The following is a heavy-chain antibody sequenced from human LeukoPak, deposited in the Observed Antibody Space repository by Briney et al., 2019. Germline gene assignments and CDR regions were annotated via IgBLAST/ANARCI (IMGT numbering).Heavy chain of an antibody. V-gene: IGHV3-74*01. J-gene: IGHJ4*02. CDR3: VQSSPTIDY. CDR1: GFTFSNYW. Sequence: GGSLRLSCTASGFTFSNYWMHWVRQVPGKGLVWVSRINSDGSSTTYADSVKGRFTISRDNSKNTLYLQMNSLRAEDTAVYYCVQSSPTIDYWGQGTLVTVSS. CDR2: INSDGSST. D-gene: IGHD5-12*01.